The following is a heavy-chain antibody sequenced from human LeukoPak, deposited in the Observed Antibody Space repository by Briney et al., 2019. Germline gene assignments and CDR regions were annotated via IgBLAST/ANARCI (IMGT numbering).Heavy chain of an antibody. CDR1: GGSFSGYY. J-gene: IGHJ6*03. CDR3: ARGRQDVTMIVVVMTAVSYYLDV. D-gene: IGHD3-22*01. CDR2: MNPSGST. V-gene: IGHV4-34*01. Sequence: PSETLSLTCAAYGGSFSGYYWTWIRHTPEKGLEWIEEMNPSGSTNYNPSLKSRVTISVDTSKNQFSLKLSSVTAADTAVYYCARGRQDVTMIVVVMTAVSYYLDVWGKGTTVTVS.